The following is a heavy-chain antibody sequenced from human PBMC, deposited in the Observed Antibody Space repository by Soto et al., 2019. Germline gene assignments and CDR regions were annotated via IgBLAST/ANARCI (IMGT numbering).Heavy chain of an antibody. CDR1: GFTLSSYM. V-gene: IGHV3-23*01. D-gene: IGHD3-22*01. CDR2: ISNSGGST. Sequence: GGSLRLSCAASGFTLSSYMMNWVRQAPGQGLEWISYISNSGGSTYYADSVKGRFTISRDNSKNTLYLQMNSLRAEDTAVYYCAKAEGRTYYYDSSGYPLDYWGQGTLVTVSS. J-gene: IGHJ4*02. CDR3: AKAEGRTYYYDSSGYPLDY.